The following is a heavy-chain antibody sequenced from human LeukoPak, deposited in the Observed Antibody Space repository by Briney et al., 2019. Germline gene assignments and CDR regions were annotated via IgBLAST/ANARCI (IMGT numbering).Heavy chain of an antibody. CDR2: ISRSGGTT. V-gene: IGHV3-23*01. CDR3: AKRGGTESFYYFYYKDV. D-gene: IGHD2-15*01. J-gene: IGHJ6*03. CDR1: GFTFSSYD. Sequence: GGSLTLSCAASGFTFSSYDMTWVRLTPGKGLEWVALISRSGGTTYYADSVKGRFTISRDNSKNTLYLQMNSLRAEDTAEYYCAKRGGTESFYYFYYKDVWGKGTTVTVSS.